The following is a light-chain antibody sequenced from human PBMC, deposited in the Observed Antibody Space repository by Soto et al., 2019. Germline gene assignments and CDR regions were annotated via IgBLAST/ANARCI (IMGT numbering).Light chain of an antibody. CDR3: QQYGSSGT. CDR1: QSVSNNY. CDR2: GAS. Sequence: ELVLTQSPGTLSLSPGERATLSCRASQSVSNNYLAWYKQKHGQAPRLLIYGASNRATGIPDRFSGSGSGTDFTLTISRLEPEDFAVYYCQQYGSSGTFGQGTKGDIK. V-gene: IGKV3-20*01. J-gene: IGKJ1*01.